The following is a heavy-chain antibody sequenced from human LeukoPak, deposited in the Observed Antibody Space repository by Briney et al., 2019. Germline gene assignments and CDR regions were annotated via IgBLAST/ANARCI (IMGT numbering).Heavy chain of an antibody. CDR1: VFTFSSYG. D-gene: IGHD5-24*01. CDR2: ISYDGSNK. V-gene: IGHV3-30*18. J-gene: IGHJ4*02. CDR3: AKGPKRWLQENLDY. Sequence: GRSLRLSCAASVFTFSSYGMRWVRQAPGKGLEWVAVISYDGSNKYYADSVKGRFTISRDNSKNTLYLQMNSLRAEDTAVYYCAKGPKRWLQENLDYWGQGTLVTVSS.